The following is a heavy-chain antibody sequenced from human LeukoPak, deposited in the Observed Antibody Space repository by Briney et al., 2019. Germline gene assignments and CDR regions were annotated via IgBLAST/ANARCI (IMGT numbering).Heavy chain of an antibody. D-gene: IGHD2-21*02. J-gene: IGHJ5*02. CDR3: ARDLFSGDCGGDCYSVFDP. CDR2: IIPILGIA. Sequence: ASVKVSCKASGGTFSSYAISWVRQAPGQGLEWMGRIIPILGIANYAQKFQGRVTITADKSTSTAYMELSSLRSEDTAVYYCARDLFSGDCGGDCYSVFDPWGQGTLVTVSS. CDR1: GGTFSSYA. V-gene: IGHV1-69*04.